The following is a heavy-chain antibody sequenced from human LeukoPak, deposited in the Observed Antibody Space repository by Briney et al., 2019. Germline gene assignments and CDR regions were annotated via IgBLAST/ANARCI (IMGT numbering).Heavy chain of an antibody. CDR2: IYYSGST. V-gene: IGHV4-59*01. CDR1: GGSISSYY. J-gene: IGHJ6*03. CDR3: ARAAYDSSGYPYYYYYYMDV. D-gene: IGHD3-22*01. Sequence: KPSETLSLTCTVSGGSISSYYWSWIRQPPGKGLEWIGYIYYSGSTNYNPSLKSRVTISVDTSKNQFSLKLSSVTAADTAVYYCARAAYDSSGYPYYYYYYMDVWGKGTTVTVSS.